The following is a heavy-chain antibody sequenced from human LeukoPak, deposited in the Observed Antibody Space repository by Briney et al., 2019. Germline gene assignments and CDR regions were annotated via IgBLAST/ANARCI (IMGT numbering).Heavy chain of an antibody. D-gene: IGHD3-3*01. J-gene: IGHJ4*02. Sequence: GGSLGLSCADSGFTFRNYNMNWVRQAPGKAMEWVSSITSSGTYTFYADSVKGRFTVSRDNAKNSLYLQMDSLGPEDTAVYYCATATIFGVVLYYWGQGTLVTVSS. CDR2: ITSSGTYT. V-gene: IGHV3-21*01. CDR1: GFTFRNYN. CDR3: ATATIFGVVLYY.